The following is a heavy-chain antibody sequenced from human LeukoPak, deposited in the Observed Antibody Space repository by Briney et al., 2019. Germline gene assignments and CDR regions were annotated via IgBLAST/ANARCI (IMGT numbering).Heavy chain of an antibody. J-gene: IGHJ4*02. Sequence: PGGSLRLSCAAFGFPFSVSAMSWVSQAPGKGLEWVSTISNSGGNTYYANSVRGRFTISRDNSKNTLFLQLNSLRAEDTAVYYCAKDIVVVPADLVFDYWGQGALVTVSS. CDR1: GFPFSVSA. D-gene: IGHD2-2*01. V-gene: IGHV3-23*01. CDR3: AKDIVVVPADLVFDY. CDR2: ISNSGGNT.